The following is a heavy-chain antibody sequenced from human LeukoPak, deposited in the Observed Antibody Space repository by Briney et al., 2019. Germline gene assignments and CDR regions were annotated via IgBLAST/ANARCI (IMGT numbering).Heavy chain of an antibody. CDR3: ARDSGATGMNAFDI. CDR1: GFTFSSYA. CDR2: ISYDGSNK. V-gene: IGHV3-30-3*01. Sequence: PGGSLRLSCAASGFTFSSYAMHWVRQAPGKGLEWVAVISYDGSNKYYADSVKGRFTISRDNSKNSLYLQMNSLRAEDTAVYYCARDSGATGMNAFDIWGQGTMVTVSS. J-gene: IGHJ3*02. D-gene: IGHD1-26*01.